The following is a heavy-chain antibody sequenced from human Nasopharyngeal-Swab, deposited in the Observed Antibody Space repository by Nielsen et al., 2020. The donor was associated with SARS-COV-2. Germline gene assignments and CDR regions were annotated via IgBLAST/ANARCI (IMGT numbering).Heavy chain of an antibody. D-gene: IGHD2/OR15-2a*01. Sequence: GASMKISCKTSGYDFAGYWIAWVRQKHGQGLEWLGIIYPDLSGTKYSPSFRGQVTFSVDKSISTAYLQWSNLEASDTAMYYCARNMGYFHTSIWLDPWGQGTLVTVSS. CDR3: ARNMGYFHTSIWLDP. CDR2: IYPDLSGT. J-gene: IGHJ5*02. CDR1: GYDFAGYW. V-gene: IGHV5-51*01.